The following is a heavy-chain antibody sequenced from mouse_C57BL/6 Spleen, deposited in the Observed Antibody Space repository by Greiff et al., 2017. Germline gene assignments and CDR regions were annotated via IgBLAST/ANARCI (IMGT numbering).Heavy chain of an antibody. J-gene: IGHJ4*01. D-gene: IGHD2-2*01. Sequence: VQLKQSGPGLVAPSQSLSITCTVSGFSLTSYGVDWVRQSPGKGLEWLGVIWGVGSTNYNSAHKSRLSISKDNSKSQVFLKMNSLQTDDTAMYSSAVSYGYDVAMDYWGQGTSVTVSS. CDR1: GFSLTSYG. V-gene: IGHV2-6*01. CDR2: IWGVGST. CDR3: AVSYGYDVAMDY.